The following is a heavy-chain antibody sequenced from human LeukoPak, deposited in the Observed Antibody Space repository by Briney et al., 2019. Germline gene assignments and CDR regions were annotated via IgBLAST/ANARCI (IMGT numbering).Heavy chain of an antibody. D-gene: IGHD5-24*01. V-gene: IGHV4-30-2*01. CDR2: IYHSGST. CDR1: GGSISSGGYS. Sequence: PSQTLSLTCAVSGGSISSGGYSWSWIRQPPGKGLEWIGYIYHSGSTYYNPSLKSRVTISVDRSKNQFSLKLSSVTAADTAVYYCARAPPPYTRSGPRWLQFGYFDYWGQGTLVTVSP. CDR3: ARAPPPYTRSGPRWLQFGYFDY. J-gene: IGHJ4*02.